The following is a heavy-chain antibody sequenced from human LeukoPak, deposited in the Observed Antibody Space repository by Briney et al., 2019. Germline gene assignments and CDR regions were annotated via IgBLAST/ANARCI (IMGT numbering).Heavy chain of an antibody. CDR2: IYYSGST. V-gene: IGHV4-59*08. CDR3: ARSQGLDYFDY. Sequence: SETLSLTCTVSGGSISSYYWSWIRQPPGKGLEWIGYIYYSGSTSYNPSLKSRVTISVDTSKNQFSLKLSSVTAADTAVYYCARSQGLDYFDYWGQGTLVTVSS. J-gene: IGHJ4*02. CDR1: GGSISSYY.